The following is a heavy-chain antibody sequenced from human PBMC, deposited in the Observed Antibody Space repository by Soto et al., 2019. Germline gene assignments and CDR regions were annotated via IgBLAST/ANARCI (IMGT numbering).Heavy chain of an antibody. Sequence: QVQLQESGPGLVKPSQTLSLTCIVSGGSISNVNDCWSWIRQRPDKGLEWIGHIYSGGSIYNNPSLPSTGTISRDPSQNPFPLPLSPVGAAGNGVYYCARGPSGEKVYYWGQGTLVTVSS. V-gene: IGHV4-30-4*01. D-gene: IGHD7-27*01. J-gene: IGHJ4*02. CDR3: ARGPSGEKVYY. CDR2: IYSGGSI. CDR1: GGSISNVNDC.